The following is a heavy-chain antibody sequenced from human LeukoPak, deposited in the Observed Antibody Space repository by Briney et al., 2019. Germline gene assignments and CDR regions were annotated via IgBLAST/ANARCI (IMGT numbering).Heavy chain of an antibody. CDR3: ARSPFWSGYYNIQPFDY. V-gene: IGHV4-61*02. D-gene: IGHD3-3*01. J-gene: IGHJ4*02. CDR2: IYTSGST. CDR1: GGSISSSSYY. Sequence: PSETLSLTCTVSGGSISSSSYYWSWIRQPAGKGLEWIGRIYTSGSTNYNPSLKSRVTISVDTSKNQLSLNLSSVTAADTAVYYCARSPFWSGYYNIQPFDYWGQGTLVTVSS.